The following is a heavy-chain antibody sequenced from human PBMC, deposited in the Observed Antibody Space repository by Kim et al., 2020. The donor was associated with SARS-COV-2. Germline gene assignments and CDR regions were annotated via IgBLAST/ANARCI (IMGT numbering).Heavy chain of an antibody. V-gene: IGHV4-61*01. CDR2: IYDNGDI. D-gene: IGHD3-10*01. Sequence: SETLSLTCNVSGASVGRNTFYWGWIRQPPGKALEWIGCIYDNGDINYNPSLKSRITLSVDTSKNQFSLSLSSATAADTALYYCLSAEITGKAKTHYDLDVWGKGTTVAVSS. CDR1: GASVGRNTFY. J-gene: IGHJ6*03. CDR3: LSAEITGKAKTHYDLDV.